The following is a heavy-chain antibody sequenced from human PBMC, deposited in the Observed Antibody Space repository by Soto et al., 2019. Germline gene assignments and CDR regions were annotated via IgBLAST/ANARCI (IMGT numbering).Heavy chain of an antibody. CDR3: AREDETSNYFDY. CDR2: IYYTGTT. CDR1: GGSISSGGHY. J-gene: IGHJ4*02. V-gene: IGHV4-31*03. Sequence: QVQLQESGPGRVKPSQALSLICTVSGGSISSGGHYWSWIRQHPGKGLELIGYIYYTGTTYYNPSLRSRLTISVDSSRNQFSLRLSSVTAADTAVYYCAREDETSNYFDYWGQGTLVTVSS. D-gene: IGHD2-2*01.